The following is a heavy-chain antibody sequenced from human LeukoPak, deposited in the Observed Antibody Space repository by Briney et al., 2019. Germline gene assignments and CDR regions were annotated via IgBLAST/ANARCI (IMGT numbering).Heavy chain of an antibody. V-gene: IGHV4-39*07. CDR3: ARGLIFGVVNNWFDP. D-gene: IGHD3-3*01. J-gene: IGHJ5*02. CDR2: IYYSGST. Sequence: PSETLSLTCTVSGGSISSSSYYWGWIRRPPGKGLKWIGSIYYSGSTYYNPSLKSRVTISVDTSKNQFSLKLSSVTAADTAVYYCARGLIFGVVNNWFDPWGQGTLVTVSS. CDR1: GGSISSSSYY.